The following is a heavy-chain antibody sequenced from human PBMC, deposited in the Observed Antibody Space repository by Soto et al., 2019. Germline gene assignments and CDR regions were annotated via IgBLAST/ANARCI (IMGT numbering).Heavy chain of an antibody. J-gene: IGHJ6*02. D-gene: IGHD2-21*02. CDR1: GGSISSYY. Sequence: SETLSLTCTVSGGSISSYYWSWIRQPPGRGLEWIGYIYYSGSTNYNPSLKSRVTISVDTSKNQFSLKLSSVTAADTAVYYCARDLQGDIENYGMDVWGQGTTVTVSS. CDR2: IYYSGST. V-gene: IGHV4-59*01. CDR3: ARDLQGDIENYGMDV.